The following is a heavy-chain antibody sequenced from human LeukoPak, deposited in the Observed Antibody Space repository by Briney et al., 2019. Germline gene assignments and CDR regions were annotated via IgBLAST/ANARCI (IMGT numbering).Heavy chain of an antibody. CDR2: IYYSGST. CDR1: GGSFSGYY. CDR3: ARELGQWNGRGDWFDP. J-gene: IGHJ5*02. D-gene: IGHD2-15*01. V-gene: IGHV4-59*13. Sequence: PSETLSLTCAVYGGSFSGYYWSWIRQPPGKGLEWVGYIYYSGSTNYNPSLKSRVTISVATSKNQFSLKLSSVTAADTAVYYCARELGQWNGRGDWFDPWGQGTLVTVSS.